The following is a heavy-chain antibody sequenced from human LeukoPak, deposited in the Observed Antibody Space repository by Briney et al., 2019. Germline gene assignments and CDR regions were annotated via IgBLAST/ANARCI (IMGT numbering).Heavy chain of an antibody. J-gene: IGHJ4*02. D-gene: IGHD5-12*01. CDR3: ARAEAIDF. CDR1: GYTFTGYY. Sequence: GASVKVSCKAPGYTFTGYYMHWVRQAPGQGLEWMGWINPNSGGTNYAQKFQGRVTMTRDTPISTAYMELTSLRSDDTAVYYCARAEAIDFWGQGTLVTVSS. V-gene: IGHV1-2*02. CDR2: INPNSGGT.